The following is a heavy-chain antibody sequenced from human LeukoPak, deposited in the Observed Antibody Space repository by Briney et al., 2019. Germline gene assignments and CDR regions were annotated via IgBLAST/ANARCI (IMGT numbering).Heavy chain of an antibody. J-gene: IGHJ4*02. CDR2: IYPGDSDT. D-gene: IGHD3-10*01. CDR1: GYDFTNYW. CDR3: ARGTGGGSGSLDY. V-gene: IGHV5-51*01. Sequence: GESLKISCKGSGYDFTNYWIGWVRQMPGKGLEWMGIIYPGDSDTRYSPSFQGQVTISADKSISTAYLHWISLKASDTAMYHCARGTGGGSGSLDYWGQGTLVTVSS.